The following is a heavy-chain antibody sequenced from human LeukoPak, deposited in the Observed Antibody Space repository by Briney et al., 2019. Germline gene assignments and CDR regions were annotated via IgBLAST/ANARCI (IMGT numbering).Heavy chain of an antibody. CDR1: GFTFINYW. J-gene: IGHJ4*02. CDR3: ARGYFGPEF. Sequence: GGSLRLSCEASGFTFINYWMHWVRQAPGKGLVWVSRINNDGSDATYADAVKGRFTFSRDNAKNTLYLQMNSLRAEDTAVYYCARGYFGPEFWGQGTLVTVSS. V-gene: IGHV3-74*01. CDR2: INNDGSDA. D-gene: IGHD3-9*01.